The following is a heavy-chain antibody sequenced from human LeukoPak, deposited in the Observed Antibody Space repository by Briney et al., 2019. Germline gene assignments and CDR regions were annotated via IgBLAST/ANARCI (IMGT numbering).Heavy chain of an antibody. J-gene: IGHJ6*02. D-gene: IGHD3-10*01. CDR2: INHSGST. V-gene: IGHV4-34*01. Sequence: SETLSLTCAVYGGSFSGYYWSWIRQPPGKGLEWIGEINHSGSTDYNPSLKSRVTISVDTSKNQFSLKLSSVTAADTAVYYCARGYGSGSYYYYYGMDVWGQGTTVTVSS. CDR3: ARGYGSGSYYYYYGMDV. CDR1: GGSFSGYY.